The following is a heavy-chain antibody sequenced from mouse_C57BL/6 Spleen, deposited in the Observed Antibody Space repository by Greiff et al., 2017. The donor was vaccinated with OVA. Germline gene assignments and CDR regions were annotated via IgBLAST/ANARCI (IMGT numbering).Heavy chain of an antibody. CDR1: GYAFTNYL. CDR3: ARSGYYGKGGVHYFDY. Sequence: QVQLQQSGAELVRPGTSVKVSCKASGYAFTNYLIEWVKQRPGQGLEWIGVINPGSGGTNYNEKFKGKATLTADKSSSTAYMQLSSLTSEDSAVYFCARSGYYGKGGVHYFDYWGQGTTLTVSS. CDR2: INPGSGGT. D-gene: IGHD2-1*01. V-gene: IGHV1-54*01. J-gene: IGHJ2*01.